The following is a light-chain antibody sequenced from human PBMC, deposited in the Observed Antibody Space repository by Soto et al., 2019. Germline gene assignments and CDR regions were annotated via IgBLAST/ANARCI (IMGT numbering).Light chain of an antibody. CDR2: AAS. V-gene: IGKV1-39*01. Sequence: DIQMTQSPSSRSASVGDRVTITCRASQSISFYLNWYQQKPGKAPKLLIYAASSLQSGVPSRFSGSGSGTDFTLTISSLQPEDFATYYCQQSYSTPRTFGQGTKVDSK. CDR1: QSISFY. J-gene: IGKJ2*01. CDR3: QQSYSTPRT.